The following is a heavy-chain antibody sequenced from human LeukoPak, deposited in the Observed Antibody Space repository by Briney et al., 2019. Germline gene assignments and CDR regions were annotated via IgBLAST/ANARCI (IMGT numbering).Heavy chain of an antibody. CDR1: GYTFTSYG. CDR3: ARPRTMVRGVIRFFGDAFDI. J-gene: IGHJ3*02. Sequence: ASVKVSCKASGYTFTSYGISWVRQAPGQGLEWMGWISAYSGNTNYAQKLQGRVNMTTDTSTSTAYMELRSLRSDDTAVYYCARPRTMVRGVIRFFGDAFDIWGQGTMVTVSS. CDR2: ISAYSGNT. D-gene: IGHD3-10*01. V-gene: IGHV1-18*01.